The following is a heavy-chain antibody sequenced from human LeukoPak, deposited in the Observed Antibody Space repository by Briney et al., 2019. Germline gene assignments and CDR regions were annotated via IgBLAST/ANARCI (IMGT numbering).Heavy chain of an antibody. CDR2: IPRSGNT. Sequence: PSQTLSLTCTVSGGSVNRGSFYWAWVRQPQGKGLEWIGGIPRSGNTYNNPSLKSRITISIDASQNQFSLNLSSVTATDRAVYYGARHEGNYYDKSGYTFDRWGQGTLVIVSS. V-gene: IGHV4-39*01. CDR3: ARHEGNYYDKSGYTFDR. D-gene: IGHD3-22*01. CDR1: GGSVNRGSFY. J-gene: IGHJ4*02.